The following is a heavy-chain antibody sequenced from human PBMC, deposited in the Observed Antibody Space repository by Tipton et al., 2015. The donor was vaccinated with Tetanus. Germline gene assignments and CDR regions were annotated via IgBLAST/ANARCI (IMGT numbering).Heavy chain of an antibody. CDR1: GGSTHSHH. D-gene: IGHD6-13*01. CDR2: IHSGGTT. Sequence: PGLMKPSETLSLSCTVSGGSTHSHHWSWIRQSAAKGLEWIGRIHSGGTTNYNPSLKSRVFMSMDTSKNQFSLELSSVTVADTAVYYCARDPGIASSGLWFDPWGQGTLVTVSS. J-gene: IGHJ5*02. V-gene: IGHV4-4*07. CDR3: ARDPGIASSGLWFDP.